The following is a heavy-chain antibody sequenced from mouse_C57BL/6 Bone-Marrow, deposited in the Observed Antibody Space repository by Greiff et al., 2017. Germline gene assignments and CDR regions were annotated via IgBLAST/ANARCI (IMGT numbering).Heavy chain of an antibody. J-gene: IGHJ1*03. CDR1: GYTFTSYW. D-gene: IGHD1-1*01. CDR2: INPSDSDT. Sequence: QVQLQQPGAELVKPGASVKVSCKASGYTFTSYWMHWVKQRPGQGLEWIGRINPSDSDTNYNQKFKGKATLTVDKSSSTAYMQLSSLTSEDSAVYYCAVPTLIATVVARDVWGTGTTVTVSS. CDR3: AVPTLIATVVARDV. V-gene: IGHV1-74*01.